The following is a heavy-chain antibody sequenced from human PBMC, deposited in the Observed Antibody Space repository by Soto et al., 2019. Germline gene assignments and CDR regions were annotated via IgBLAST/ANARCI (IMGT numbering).Heavy chain of an antibody. D-gene: IGHD2-21*01. Sequence: QVQLVQSGAEVKKPGASVKVSCKASGYTFFTYAMHWVRQAPGQRLEWMGWINAGNGNTKYSQKFQGRVTITRDTSASTAYLQQSSLRTEDTAVYYGAGGTCGPDGPGDYRGQRTRVTVSS. J-gene: IGHJ4*02. CDR2: INAGNGNT. CDR1: GYTFFTYA. CDR3: AGGTCGPDGPGDY. V-gene: IGHV1-3*01.